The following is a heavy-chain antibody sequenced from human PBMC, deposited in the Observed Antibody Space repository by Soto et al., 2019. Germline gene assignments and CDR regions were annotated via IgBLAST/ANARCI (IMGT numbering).Heavy chain of an antibody. J-gene: IGHJ1*01. D-gene: IGHD6-19*01. V-gene: IGHV1-69*12. Sequence: QVQLVQSGAEVKKPGSSVKVSCKASGGTFSSYAISWVRQAPGQGLEWMGGIIPIFGTANYAQKFQGRVTITADESTSTAYMERSSLRSEDTAVYYGARERPSAVAGGYFQHWGQGTLVTVSS. CDR2: IIPIFGTA. CDR3: ARERPSAVAGGYFQH. CDR1: GGTFSSYA.